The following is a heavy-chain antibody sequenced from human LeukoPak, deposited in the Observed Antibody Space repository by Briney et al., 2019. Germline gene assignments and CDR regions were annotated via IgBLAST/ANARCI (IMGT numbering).Heavy chain of an antibody. CDR1: VFTLNTYG. V-gene: IGHV3-30*18. CDR3: AKGVGGYTIGYYFDY. Sequence: PGRALRLYCEPYVFTLNTYGKHWVREAPGKELERVAVISYDASNTNYADPVKGRFTISRDYYKNTVYLQMNSLRAEDTAVYFCAKGVGGYTIGYYFDYWGQGTPVTVSS. D-gene: IGHD5-18*01. CDR2: ISYDASNT. J-gene: IGHJ4*02.